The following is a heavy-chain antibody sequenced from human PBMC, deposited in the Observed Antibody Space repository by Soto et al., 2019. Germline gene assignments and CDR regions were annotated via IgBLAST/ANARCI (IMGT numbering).Heavy chain of an antibody. CDR1: GDSVGGRNW. J-gene: IGHJ5*02. Sequence: SETLCLTCAVSGDSVGGRNWWSWVRRPPEKGLEWLGQIDNYGNSDYNPSLKSRVTISVDKSKHQLSLRLNSVTAADTAVYYCASHGGTFLHHWGQGTPVTVSS. CDR2: IDNYGNS. CDR3: ASHGGTFLHH. V-gene: IGHV4-4*02. D-gene: IGHD4-17*01.